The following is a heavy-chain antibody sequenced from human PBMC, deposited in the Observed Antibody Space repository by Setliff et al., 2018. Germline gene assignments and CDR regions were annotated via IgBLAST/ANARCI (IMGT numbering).Heavy chain of an antibody. CDR2: INTGGGSA. CDR3: ARGGVSAAGKKGVFEH. D-gene: IGHD6-13*01. J-gene: IGHJ4*02. CDR1: GFTFTIYG. V-gene: IGHV1-46*01. Sequence: ASVKVSCKASGFTFTIYGVNWVRQAPGQGLEWMGTINTGGGSASIVDQFQGRVTMTRDTSTTTIYLEVNSLRSDDTAVYYCARGGVSAAGKKGVFEHWGQGTLVTVSS.